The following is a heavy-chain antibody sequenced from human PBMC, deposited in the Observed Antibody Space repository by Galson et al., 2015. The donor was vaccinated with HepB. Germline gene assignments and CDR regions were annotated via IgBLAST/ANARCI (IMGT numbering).Heavy chain of an antibody. CDR1: GFTVSSNY. Sequence: SCAASGFTVSSNYMSWVRQAPGKGLEWVSVIYGGGSTYYADSVKGRFSIPRDNSKNTLSLQMSSLRAEDTAVYYCARGTPYNFDTSGYFPLYYLDYWGQGTLVTVSS. CDR2: IYGGGST. V-gene: IGHV3-66*02. CDR3: ARGTPYNFDTSGYFPLYYLDY. J-gene: IGHJ4*02. D-gene: IGHD3-22*01.